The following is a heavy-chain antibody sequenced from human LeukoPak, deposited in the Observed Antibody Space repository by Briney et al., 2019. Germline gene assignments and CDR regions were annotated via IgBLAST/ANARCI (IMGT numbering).Heavy chain of an antibody. Sequence: SETLSLTCSVSDGSISSHYWSWIRQPAGKGLEWIGRFCPSGNTNYNPSLKSRVTMSVDTSENQFSLKLRSVTAADTAVYYCAGDQVLGVGAVDYWGQGTLVTVSS. D-gene: IGHD1-26*01. V-gene: IGHV4-4*07. J-gene: IGHJ4*02. CDR1: DGSISSHY. CDR3: AGDQVLGVGAVDY. CDR2: FCPSGNT.